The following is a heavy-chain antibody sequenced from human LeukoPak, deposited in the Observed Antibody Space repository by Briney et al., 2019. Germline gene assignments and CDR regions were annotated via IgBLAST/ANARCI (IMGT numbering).Heavy chain of an antibody. V-gene: IGHV4-39*01. D-gene: IGHD3-10*02. CDR2: IYYSGTT. J-gene: IGHJ5*02. Sequence: SETLSLTCTVSGGSISSSSHYWGWNRQPPGKGLEWIGSIYYSGTTAYNPSLKSRVTISVDTSKNQFSLKLSSVTAADTAVYYCVRWQSGSMFHPPWGQGTLVTVSS. CDR1: GGSISSSSHY. CDR3: VRWQSGSMFHPP.